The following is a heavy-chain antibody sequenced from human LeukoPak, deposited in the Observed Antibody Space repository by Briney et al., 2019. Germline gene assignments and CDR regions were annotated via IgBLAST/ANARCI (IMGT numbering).Heavy chain of an antibody. Sequence: GGSLRLSCAASGFTFSSYAMSWVRQAPGKGLEWVSAISDTGGSTYYADSVKGRFTISRDNSKNTLHLQTNSLRAEDTAVYYCARDISGYLGRSDYWGQGTLVTVSS. CDR2: ISDTGGST. CDR3: ARDISGYLGRSDY. V-gene: IGHV3-23*01. J-gene: IGHJ4*02. D-gene: IGHD5-12*01. CDR1: GFTFSSYA.